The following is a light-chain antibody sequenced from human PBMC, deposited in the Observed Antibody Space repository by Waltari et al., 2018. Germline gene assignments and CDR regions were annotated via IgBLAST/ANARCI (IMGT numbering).Light chain of an antibody. CDR2: AAS. CDR1: QSVGSY. J-gene: IGKJ3*01. CDR3: QYRGHWPPDAT. V-gene: IGKV3-11*01. Sequence: EIVLTQSPATLSLSPGERATLSCRASQSVGSYLAWYQQKLGQAPRLLIYAASTRATGIPDRFSGSGSGTDFTLTINSLEPEDFAVYYCQYRGHWPPDATFGPGTKVGVK.